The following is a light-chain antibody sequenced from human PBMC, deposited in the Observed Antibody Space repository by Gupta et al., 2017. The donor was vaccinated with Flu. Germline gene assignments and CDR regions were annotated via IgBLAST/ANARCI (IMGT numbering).Light chain of an antibody. CDR2: ANN. Sequence: QSVLTQPPSVSGAPGQTVTIPCNGCRSNIGAGYDVHWYQQLPGTAPKLLIYANNNRPSGVPDRFSGSKSAASASLAITGLKAEDEADFYCQSYGDSLIAYVFGTGTKVTVL. CDR1: RSNIGAGYD. CDR3: QSYGDSLIAYV. J-gene: IGLJ1*01. V-gene: IGLV1-40*01.